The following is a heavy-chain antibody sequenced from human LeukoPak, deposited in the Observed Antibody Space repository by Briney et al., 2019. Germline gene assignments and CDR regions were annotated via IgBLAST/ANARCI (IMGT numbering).Heavy chain of an antibody. CDR1: GGSISSYY. CDR3: ARGRYYDSSGYYYHYFDI. Sequence: PSETLSLTCTVSGGSISSYYWSWIRQPPGKGLEWLGYIYYSGSTNYNPSLKSRVTISVDTSKNHFSLKLSSVTAADTAVYYCARGRYYDSSGYYYHYFDIWGQGTMVTVSS. CDR2: IYYSGST. V-gene: IGHV4-59*01. J-gene: IGHJ3*02. D-gene: IGHD3-22*01.